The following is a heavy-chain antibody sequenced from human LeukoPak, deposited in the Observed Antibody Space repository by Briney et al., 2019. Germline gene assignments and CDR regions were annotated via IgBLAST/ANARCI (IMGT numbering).Heavy chain of an antibody. CDR1: GRSISSGSYY. CDR2: IYTSGST. CDR3: ASLYTYGDYDY. V-gene: IGHV4-61*02. Sequence: SETLSLTCTVSGRSISSGSYYWSWIRQPAGKGLEWIGRIYTSGSTNYNPSIKSRVTISVDTSKNQISLKLSSVPAADTAVYYCASLYTYGDYDYWGRGTLVTVSS. J-gene: IGHJ4*02. D-gene: IGHD4-17*01.